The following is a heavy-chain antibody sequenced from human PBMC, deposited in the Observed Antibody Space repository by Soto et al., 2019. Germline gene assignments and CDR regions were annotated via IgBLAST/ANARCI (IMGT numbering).Heavy chain of an antibody. D-gene: IGHD5-12*01. CDR1: GYTLTELS. V-gene: IGHV1-24*01. CDR2: FDPEDGET. J-gene: IGHJ6*02. Sequence: ASVKVSCKVSGYTLTELSMHWVRQAPGKGLEWMGGFDPEDGETIYAQKFQGRVTMTEDTSTDTAYMELGSLSSEETAVYYCATGSSGYDYGKSDYYYGMDVWGQGTTVTVSS. CDR3: ATGSSGYDYGKSDYYYGMDV.